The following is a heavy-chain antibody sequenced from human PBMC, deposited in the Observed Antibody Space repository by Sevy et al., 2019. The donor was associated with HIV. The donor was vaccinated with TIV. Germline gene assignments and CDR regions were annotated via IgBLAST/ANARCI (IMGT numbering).Heavy chain of an antibody. Sequence: GGSLRLSCAASGFTFSSYSMNWVRQAPGKGLEWVSSISSSSSYIYYADSVKGRFTISRDNAKNSLYLQMNSLRAEDTAVYYCARCGVLWCGELLWETYYYYYGMDVWGQGTTVTVSS. V-gene: IGHV3-21*01. CDR2: ISSSSSYI. CDR1: GFTFSSYS. CDR3: ARCGVLWCGELLWETYYYYYGMDV. D-gene: IGHD3-10*01. J-gene: IGHJ6*02.